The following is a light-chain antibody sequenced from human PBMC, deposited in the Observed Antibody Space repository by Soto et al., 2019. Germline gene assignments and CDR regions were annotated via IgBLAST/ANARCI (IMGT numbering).Light chain of an antibody. Sequence: EFVLTQSPGTLSLSPGERATLSCRASQSVRSSYLAWYQQKPGQAPRLLIFGASSRATCIPDRFSGSGSGTDFTLTISRLKPDDFAVYYCQQYGSSPYTFGQGTKLEIK. CDR3: QQYGSSPYT. V-gene: IGKV3-20*01. CDR1: QSVRSSY. J-gene: IGKJ2*01. CDR2: GAS.